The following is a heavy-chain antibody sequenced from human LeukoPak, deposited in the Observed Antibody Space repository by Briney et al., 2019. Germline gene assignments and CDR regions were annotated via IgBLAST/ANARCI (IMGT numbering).Heavy chain of an antibody. V-gene: IGHV1-18*01. J-gene: IGHJ4*02. CDR3: ARSPRVVTRLDY. CDR2: ISPYSGNT. Sequence: APVRVSCKASGYTFTNYGISWVGQAPGQGPEWMGWISPYSGNTDYAQKLQGRVTVTTDTSTSTAYMELRSLRSDDTAMYFCARSPRVVTRLDYWGQGTLVTVSS. D-gene: IGHD4-23*01. CDR1: GYTFTNYG.